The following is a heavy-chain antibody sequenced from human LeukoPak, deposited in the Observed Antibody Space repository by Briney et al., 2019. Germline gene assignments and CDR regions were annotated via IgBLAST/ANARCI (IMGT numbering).Heavy chain of an antibody. Sequence: PGGSLRLSCAASGFTSGFTFSNHAMRWVRRAPGRGLEWVSSISGSGHDTYYADSVKGRFTVSRDNSKNTLYLQMNSLKVEDTAVYHCANDLPGRVWFDLWGQGTLVTVSS. D-gene: IGHD3-10*01. J-gene: IGHJ5*02. CDR3: ANDLPGRVWFDL. CDR1: GFTFSNHA. V-gene: IGHV3-23*01. CDR2: ISGSGHDT.